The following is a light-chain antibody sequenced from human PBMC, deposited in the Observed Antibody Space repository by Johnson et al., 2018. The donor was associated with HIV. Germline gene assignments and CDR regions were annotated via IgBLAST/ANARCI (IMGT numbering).Light chain of an antibody. CDR1: SSNIGSNY. V-gene: IGLV1-47*01. CDR2: RNN. Sequence: VLTQPPSASGTPGQRVTISCSGSSSNIGSNYVYWYQQLPGTTPKLLIYRNNQRPSGVPDRFSGSKSGTSATLGITGLQTGDEADYYCGTWDSSLSAYVFGTGTKVTVL. J-gene: IGLJ1*01. CDR3: GTWDSSLSAYV.